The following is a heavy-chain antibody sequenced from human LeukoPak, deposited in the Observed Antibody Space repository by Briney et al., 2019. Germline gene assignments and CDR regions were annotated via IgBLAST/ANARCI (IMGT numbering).Heavy chain of an antibody. J-gene: IGHJ3*02. CDR1: GGSISSGGYY. V-gene: IGHV4-30-2*01. CDR2: MYHNGST. CDR3: AKDERYFDIDAFDI. D-gene: IGHD3-9*01. Sequence: SETLSLTCIVSGGSISSGGYYWNWIRQPPGKGLDWIGFMYHNGSTYYNPSLKSRATISGDRSRNQFSLNLNSVTAADTAVYYCAKDERYFDIDAFDIWGQGTMVTVSS.